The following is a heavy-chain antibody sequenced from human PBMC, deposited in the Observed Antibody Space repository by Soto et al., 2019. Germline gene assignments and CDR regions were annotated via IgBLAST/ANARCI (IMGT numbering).Heavy chain of an antibody. CDR2: ISYDGSNK. D-gene: IGHD3-22*01. CDR1: GFTFSSYA. V-gene: IGHV3-30-3*01. Sequence: GGSLRLSCAASGFTFSSYAMHWVRQAPGKGLEWVAVISYDGSNKYYADSVKGRFTISRDNSKNTLHLQMNSLRAEDTAVYYCARSEEYYYDSSGYPIDYWGQGTLVTVSS. CDR3: ARSEEYYYDSSGYPIDY. J-gene: IGHJ4*02.